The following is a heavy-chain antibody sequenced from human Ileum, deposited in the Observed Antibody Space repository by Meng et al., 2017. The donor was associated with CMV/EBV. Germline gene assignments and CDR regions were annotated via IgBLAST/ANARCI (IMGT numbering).Heavy chain of an antibody. CDR3: AKALITSSWLPKPFDA. CDR2: ISHDGSGT. D-gene: IGHD2-2*01. V-gene: IGHV3-23*01. CDR1: GSLFSLYP. J-gene: IGHJ4*02. Sequence: GSLRLSCAGSGSLFSLYPVAWVRQAPGKGLEWVAQISHDGSGTYYADSMKARVTTSRDTSLNTVYLDINDLRADDTAVYFCAKALITSSWLPKPFDAWGQGTLVTVSS.